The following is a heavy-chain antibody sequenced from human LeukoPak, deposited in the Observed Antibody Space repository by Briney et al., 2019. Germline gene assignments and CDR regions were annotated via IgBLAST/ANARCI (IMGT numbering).Heavy chain of an antibody. V-gene: IGHV4-59*01. CDR2: IYSSGST. D-gene: IGHD5-12*01. J-gene: IGHJ3*02. Sequence: KPSETLSLTCTVSGGSIRSYYWSWIRQPPGKGLEWIGYIYSSGSTNYIPSLKSRVTISVDTSKNQFSLKLSSLTAADTAVYYCARERSGYDLIPRDAFDIWGQGTMVTVSS. CDR1: GGSIRSYY. CDR3: ARERSGYDLIPRDAFDI.